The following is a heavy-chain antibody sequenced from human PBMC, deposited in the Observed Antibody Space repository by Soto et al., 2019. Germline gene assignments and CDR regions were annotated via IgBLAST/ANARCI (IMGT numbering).Heavy chain of an antibody. J-gene: IGHJ4*02. V-gene: IGHV4-38-2*01. CDR3: ARGSLTGTTDH. Sequence: SETLSLTCAVSGYSISSGDYWGWLRQPPGKGLAWIGSIYHSGSTYYNPSLKSRVTISVDTSKNQSSLKLSSVTAADTAVYYCARGSLTGTTDHWGQGTLVTVS. CDR1: GYSISSGDY. D-gene: IGHD1-7*01. CDR2: IYHSGST.